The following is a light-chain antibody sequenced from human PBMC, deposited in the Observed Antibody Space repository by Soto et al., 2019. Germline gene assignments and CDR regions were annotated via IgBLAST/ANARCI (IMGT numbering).Light chain of an antibody. CDR1: SSNIGNNY. V-gene: IGLV1-51*02. CDR3: GTWDSSLNSWV. CDR2: KNN. Sequence: QSVLTQPPSVSAAPGQKVTISCSGSSSNIGNNYVSWYQQLPGTAPKLLIYKNNKRPSGIPDRFSGSKSGTSATLGITGLQTGDEADYYCGTWDSSLNSWVFGGGTKLTVL. J-gene: IGLJ3*02.